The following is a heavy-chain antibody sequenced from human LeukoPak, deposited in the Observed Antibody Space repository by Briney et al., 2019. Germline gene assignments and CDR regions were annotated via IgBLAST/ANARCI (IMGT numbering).Heavy chain of an antibody. Sequence: GGSLRLSCAASGFTFSDYYMSWIRQAPGKGLEWVSYISSSGSTIYYADSVKGRFTISRDNAKNSLYLQMNSLRAEDTAVYYCVRGDYSNYEWFDPWGQGTLVTVSS. CDR3: VRGDYSNYEWFDP. D-gene: IGHD4-11*01. V-gene: IGHV3-11*01. CDR2: ISSSGSTI. CDR1: GFTFSDYY. J-gene: IGHJ5*02.